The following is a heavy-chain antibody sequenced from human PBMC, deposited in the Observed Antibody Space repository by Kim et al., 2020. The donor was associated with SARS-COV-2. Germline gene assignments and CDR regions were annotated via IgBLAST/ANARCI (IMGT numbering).Heavy chain of an antibody. CDR3: ARPYCSGGSCYDWYFDL. V-gene: IGHV1-8*01. Sequence: ASVKVSCKASGYTFTSYDINWVRQATRQGLEWMGWMNPNSGNTGYAQKFQGRVTMTRNTSISTAYMELSSLRSEDTAVYYCARPYCSGGSCYDWYFDLWGRGTLVTVSS. CDR2: MNPNSGNT. J-gene: IGHJ2*01. D-gene: IGHD2-15*01. CDR1: GYTFTSYD.